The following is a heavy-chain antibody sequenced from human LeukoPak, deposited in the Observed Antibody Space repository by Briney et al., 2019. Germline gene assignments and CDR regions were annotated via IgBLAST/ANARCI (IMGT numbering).Heavy chain of an antibody. V-gene: IGHV3-30*02. Sequence: GGSLRLSCAASGFTFSSYGMHWVRQAPGKGLEWVAFIRYDGSNKYYADSVKGRFTISRDNSKNTLCLQMNSLRPEDTAVYYRAKDPSIVEPTPSGRGGQGTLVTVSS. CDR1: GFTFSSYG. D-gene: IGHD1-26*01. CDR3: AKDPSIVEPTPSGR. J-gene: IGHJ4*02. CDR2: IRYDGSNK.